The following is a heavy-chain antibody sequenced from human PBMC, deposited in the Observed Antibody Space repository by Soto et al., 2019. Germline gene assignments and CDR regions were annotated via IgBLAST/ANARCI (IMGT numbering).Heavy chain of an antibody. CDR1: GFTFSRHT. D-gene: IGHD3-3*01. J-gene: IGHJ4*02. V-gene: IGHV3-30-3*01. Sequence: QVQLVESGGGVVQPGRSLRLSCAASGFTFSRHTMHWVRQAPGKGLEWVAAISDDGSNTYYADSVKGRFTISRDNCKNTLYLQMNSLSSEDTAVHHCAREVDYDFWSGFNTHPYYFDDWGQGTLVTVSS. CDR3: AREVDYDFWSGFNTHPYYFDD. CDR2: ISDDGSNT.